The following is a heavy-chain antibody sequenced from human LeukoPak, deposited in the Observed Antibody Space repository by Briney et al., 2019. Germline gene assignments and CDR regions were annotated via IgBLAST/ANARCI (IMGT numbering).Heavy chain of an antibody. CDR2: IKSKTDGGTT. Sequence: GGSLRLSCAASGFTFSDYYMSWIRQAPGKGLEWVGRIKSKTDGGTTDYAAPVKGRFTISRDDSKTTLYLQMNSLTTEDTAVYFCAHRDTTMVRVDYWGQGTLVTVSS. CDR3: AHRDTTMVRVDY. J-gene: IGHJ4*02. CDR1: GFTFSDYY. D-gene: IGHD5-18*01. V-gene: IGHV3-15*01.